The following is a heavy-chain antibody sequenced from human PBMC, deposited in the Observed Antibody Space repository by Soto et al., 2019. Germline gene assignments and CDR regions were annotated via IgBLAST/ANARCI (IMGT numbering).Heavy chain of an antibody. CDR2: ISYDGSNK. V-gene: IGHV3-30-3*02. D-gene: IGHD1-1*01. CDR3: VKSGDNYNLLDY. CDR1: GFTFSSYA. J-gene: IGHJ4*02. Sequence: PGGSLRLSCAASGFTFSSYAMHWVRQAPGKGLEWVAVISYDGSNKYYADSVKGRFTISRDNSKNTLYLQMNSLRAEDTAVYYCVKSGDNYNLLDYWGQGTPVTVSA.